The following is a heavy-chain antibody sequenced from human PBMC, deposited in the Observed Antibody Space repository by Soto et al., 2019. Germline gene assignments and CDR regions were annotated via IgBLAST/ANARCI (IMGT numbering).Heavy chain of an antibody. D-gene: IGHD1-20*01. CDR2: IDYSGTA. CDR1: SGSISVTNVF. Sequence: PSETLSVTCTVSSGSISVTNVFWGWVRQPPGKGLEWIGNIDYSGTAYFSPSLATRVTFHVDTSKNQFSLTLYSVTAADTAVYYCARITGRHLDYRGQGILVTVSS. J-gene: IGHJ4*02. V-gene: IGHV4-39*01. CDR3: ARITGRHLDY.